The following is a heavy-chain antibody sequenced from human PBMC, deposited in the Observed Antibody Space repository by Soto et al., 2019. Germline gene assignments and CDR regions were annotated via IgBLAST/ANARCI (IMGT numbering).Heavy chain of an antibody. CDR2: VYWDDDK. CDR3: AHCMGGVDRF. CDR1: GFSLNTRDVG. V-gene: IGHV2-5*02. J-gene: IGHJ4*02. Sequence: QITLNESGPALVKPTQTLTLTCTFSGFSLNTRDVGVGWIRQPPGKALAWVGVVYWDDDKTYSPSLKSRLTITKDTPKNQVVLRMTKMDPVDTATYYCAHCMGGVDRFWGQGTLVTVSS. D-gene: IGHD3-16*01.